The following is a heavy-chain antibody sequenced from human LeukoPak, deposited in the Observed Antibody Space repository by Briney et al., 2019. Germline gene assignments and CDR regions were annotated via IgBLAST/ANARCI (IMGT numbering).Heavy chain of an antibody. V-gene: IGHV3-74*01. CDR2: INSDGSST. D-gene: IGHD3-3*01. CDR1: GFTFSSYW. J-gene: IGHJ4*02. Sequence: GGSLRLSCAASGFTFSSYWMHWVRQAPGKGLVWVSRINSDGSSTSYADSVKGRFTISRDNSKNTLYLQMNSLRAEDTAVYYCAKGRFLEWLAEDYWGQGTLVTVSS. CDR3: AKGRFLEWLAEDY.